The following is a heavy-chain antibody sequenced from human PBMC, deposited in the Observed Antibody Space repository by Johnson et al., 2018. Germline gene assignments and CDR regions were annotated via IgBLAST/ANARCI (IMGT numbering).Heavy chain of an antibody. V-gene: IGHV4-34*01. CDR1: GGSFSGYY. CDR2: INHSGST. CDR3: AGPRYGGSAGAMDV. J-gene: IGHJ6*03. Sequence: QVQLQQWGAGLLKPSETLSLTCAVYGGSFSGYYWSWIRQPPGKGLEWIWEINHSGSTNYNPSLKSRVTISVNTSKNQFSLKLSSVTAADPAVYYCAGPRYGGSAGAMDVWGKGTTVTVSS. D-gene: IGHD6-6*01.